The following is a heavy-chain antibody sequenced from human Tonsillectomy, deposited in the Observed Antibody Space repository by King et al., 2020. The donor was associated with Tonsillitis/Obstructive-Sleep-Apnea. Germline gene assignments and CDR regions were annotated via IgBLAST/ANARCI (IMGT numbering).Heavy chain of an antibody. CDR1: GFTFSDYY. CDR3: ARTEDYYYMDV. Sequence: HVQLVESGGGLVKPGGSLRLSCAASGFTFSDYYMSWIRQAPGRGLEWVSYLSSSGGYTNYADSVKGRFTISRDTAKNSLYLQMNGLRDEDTAVYYRARTEDYYYMDVWGKGTTVTVSS. V-gene: IGHV3-11*05. J-gene: IGHJ6*03. CDR2: LSSSGGYT.